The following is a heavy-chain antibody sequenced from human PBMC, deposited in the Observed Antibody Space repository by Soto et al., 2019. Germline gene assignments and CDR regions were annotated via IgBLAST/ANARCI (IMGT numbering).Heavy chain of an antibody. J-gene: IGHJ4*02. CDR1: GGTFTTYT. CDR3: ARDSPIGSTFSGYDAIDS. CDR2: TIPLRNVA. V-gene: IGHV1-69*04. D-gene: IGHD5-12*01. Sequence: ASVKVSCKASGGTFTTYTFTWVRQAPGQGLEWMGRTIPLRNVADYAQDFQGRLTITADKSTSTTYMELTSLTSKDTAVYYCARDSPIGSTFSGYDAIDSWGQGTLVTVSS.